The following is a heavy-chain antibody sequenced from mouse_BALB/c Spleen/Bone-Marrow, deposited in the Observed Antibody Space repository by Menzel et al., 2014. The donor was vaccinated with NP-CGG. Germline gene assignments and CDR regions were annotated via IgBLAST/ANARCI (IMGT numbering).Heavy chain of an antibody. CDR2: ISTGGST. Sequence: EVKLMESGGDLVKPGGSLKLSCAAPGFTFSNYALSWVRQTPEKRLEWVASISTGGSTYHLDSVKGRFTISRDSARNILYLQMSSPRSEDTAMYHCARNYYGSFAYWGQGTLVTVSA. D-gene: IGHD1-1*01. CDR3: ARNYYGSFAY. V-gene: IGHV5-6-5*01. J-gene: IGHJ3*01. CDR1: GFTFSNYA.